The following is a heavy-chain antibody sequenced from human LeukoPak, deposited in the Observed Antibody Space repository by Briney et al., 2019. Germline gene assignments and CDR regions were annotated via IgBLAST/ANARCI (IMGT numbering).Heavy chain of an antibody. CDR1: GYSFTSYW. V-gene: IGHV5-51*01. D-gene: IGHD6-6*01. Sequence: GEFLKISCKGSGYSFTSYWIGWVRQMPGKGLEWMGIIYPGDSVTRYSPSFQGQVTISADKSISTAYLQWSNLKASDTAMYYCARQIIGSSPISFDYWGQGTLVTVSS. CDR2: IYPGDSVT. J-gene: IGHJ4*02. CDR3: ARQIIGSSPISFDY.